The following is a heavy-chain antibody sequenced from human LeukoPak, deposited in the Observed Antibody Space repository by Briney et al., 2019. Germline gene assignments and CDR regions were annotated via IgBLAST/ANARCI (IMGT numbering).Heavy chain of an antibody. V-gene: IGHV3-21*01. D-gene: IGHD4-17*01. CDR1: GFSFSTAW. J-gene: IGHJ4*02. CDR3: ARGLRRGDY. Sequence: GGSPRLSCVASGFSFSTAWMTWVRQAPGKGLEWVSSISSTGNNIYYADSVKGRFTISRDNAKVSLYLEMNSLRAEDTAVYYCARGLRRGDYWGQGTLVTVSS. CDR2: ISSTGNNI.